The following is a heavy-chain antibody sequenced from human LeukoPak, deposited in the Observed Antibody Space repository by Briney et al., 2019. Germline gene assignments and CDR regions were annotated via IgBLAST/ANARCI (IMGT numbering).Heavy chain of an antibody. V-gene: IGHV4-39*01. CDR1: GGSMSSSSYY. CDR3: ARTYNTYYFDY. Sequence: SETLSLTCTVSGGSMSSSSYYWGWICQPPGKGLEWIGSIYYSGSTYYNPSLKSRVTISVDTSKNQFSLKLSSVTAADTAVYYCARTYNTYYFDYWGQGTLVTVSS. CDR2: IYYSGST. D-gene: IGHD1-14*01. J-gene: IGHJ4*02.